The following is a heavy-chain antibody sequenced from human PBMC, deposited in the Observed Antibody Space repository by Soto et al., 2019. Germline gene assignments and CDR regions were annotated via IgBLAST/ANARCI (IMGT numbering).Heavy chain of an antibody. V-gene: IGHV1-8*01. D-gene: IGHD2-2*01. Sequence: ASVKVSCKASGYTFTKYGINWVRQAPGQGLEWMGWMNPNSGNTGYAQKFQGRVTMTRSTSINTAYMELSSLRSDDTAVYYCARADDCSSSSCYHYYYYMDVWGIGTTVTVSS. CDR3: ARADDCSSSSCYHYYYYMDV. CDR2: MNPNSGNT. J-gene: IGHJ6*03. CDR1: GYTFTKYG.